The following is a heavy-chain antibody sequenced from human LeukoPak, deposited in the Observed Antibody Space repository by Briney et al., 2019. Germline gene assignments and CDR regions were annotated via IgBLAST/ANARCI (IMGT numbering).Heavy chain of an antibody. Sequence: RPGGSLRLSCAASGFTFDDYGVSWVRQAPGKGLEWVSGINWNGGSTGYADSVKGRFTISRDNAKNSLYLQMNSLRAEDTALYYCARARWSYCDFWSGYSNKYYFDYWGQGTLVTVSS. V-gene: IGHV3-20*04. J-gene: IGHJ4*02. CDR3: ARARWSYCDFWSGYSNKYYFDY. CDR1: GFTFDDYG. D-gene: IGHD3-3*01. CDR2: INWNGGST.